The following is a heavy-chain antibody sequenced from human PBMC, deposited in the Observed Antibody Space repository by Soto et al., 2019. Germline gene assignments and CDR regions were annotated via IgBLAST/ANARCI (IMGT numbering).Heavy chain of an antibody. V-gene: IGHV5-10-1*01. CDR3: ARRAYDILTGYYPIYYFDY. Sequence: ESLKISCKGSGYSFTSYWISWVRQMPGKGLEWMGRIDPSDSYTNYSPSFQGHVTISADKSISTAYLQWSSLKASDTAMYYCARRAYDILTGYYPIYYFDYWGQGTLVTVSS. CDR2: IDPSDSYT. CDR1: GYSFTSYW. J-gene: IGHJ4*02. D-gene: IGHD3-9*01.